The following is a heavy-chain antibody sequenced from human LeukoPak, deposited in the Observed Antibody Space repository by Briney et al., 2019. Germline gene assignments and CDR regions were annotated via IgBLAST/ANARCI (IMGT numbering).Heavy chain of an antibody. D-gene: IGHD3-16*01. CDR3: ASSAYAYHDAFDI. V-gene: IGHV1-18*04. CDR1: GYTFTSYG. J-gene: IGHJ3*02. Sequence: VSVKVSCKASGYTFTSYGISWVRQAPGQGLEWMGWISAYNGNTNYAQKLQGRVTMTTDTSTSTAYMELRSLRSDDTAVYYCASSAYAYHDAFDIWGQGTMVTVSS. CDR2: ISAYNGNT.